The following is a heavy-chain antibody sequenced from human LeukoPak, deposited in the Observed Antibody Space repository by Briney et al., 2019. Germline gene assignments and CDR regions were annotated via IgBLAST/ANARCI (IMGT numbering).Heavy chain of an antibody. Sequence: PGGSLRLSCAASGIIFSSYGMHWVRQAPGKGLERVAFIRNDGSNKYYADSVKGRFTISRDNSKNTLYLQMNSLRAEDTAVYYCAKLLSNSGRFLYWGQGTLVTVSS. V-gene: IGHV3-30*02. D-gene: IGHD4-23*01. CDR3: AKLLSNSGRFLY. CDR1: GIIFSSYG. CDR2: IRNDGSNK. J-gene: IGHJ4*02.